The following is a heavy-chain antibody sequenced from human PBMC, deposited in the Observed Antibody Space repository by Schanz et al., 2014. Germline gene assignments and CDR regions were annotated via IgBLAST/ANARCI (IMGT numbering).Heavy chain of an antibody. V-gene: IGHV3-7*01. CDR2: IKQDGTEK. Sequence: EVQLVESGGALFQPGGSLRLSCAASGFRFSGFWMAWIRQAPGKGLEWVARIKQDGTEKKYVDSVRGRFTISRDNARDSLFLRMNSLRAEDTAVYYCARYPRILGAFDVWGQGTVVAVS. J-gene: IGHJ3*01. CDR1: GFRFSGFW. D-gene: IGHD3-16*01. CDR3: ARYPRILGAFDV.